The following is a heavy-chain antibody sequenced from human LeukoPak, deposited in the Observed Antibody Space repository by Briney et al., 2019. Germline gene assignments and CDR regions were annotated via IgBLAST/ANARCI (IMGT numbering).Heavy chain of an antibody. J-gene: IGHJ6*03. CDR3: AREAGYYGSGSYQNYYYYYMDV. CDR1: GFTFSSYA. D-gene: IGHD3-10*01. Sequence: PGGSLRLSCATSGFTFSSYAFHWVRQAPGKGLEWVAVISYDGSNKYYADSVKGRFTISRDNSKNTLYLQMNSLRAEDTAVYYCAREAGYYGSGSYQNYYYYYMDVWGKGTTVTVSS. CDR2: ISYDGSNK. V-gene: IGHV3-30-3*01.